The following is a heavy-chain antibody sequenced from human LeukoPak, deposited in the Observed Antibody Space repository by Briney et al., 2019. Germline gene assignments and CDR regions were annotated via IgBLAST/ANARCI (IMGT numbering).Heavy chain of an antibody. J-gene: IGHJ4*02. Sequence: SGTLSLTCTVSGGSISSSSYYWGWIRQPPGKGLEWIGSIYYSGSTYYNPSLKSRVTISVDTSKNQFSLKLSSVTAADTAVYYCAREMGYSSSSGAGRLFDNWGQGTLVTVSS. V-gene: IGHV4-39*02. CDR2: IYYSGST. D-gene: IGHD6-13*01. CDR1: GGSISSSSYY. CDR3: AREMGYSSSSGAGRLFDN.